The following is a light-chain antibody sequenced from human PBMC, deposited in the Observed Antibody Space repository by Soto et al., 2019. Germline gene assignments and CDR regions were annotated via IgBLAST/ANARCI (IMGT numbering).Light chain of an antibody. CDR3: SSFTASTNIV. Sequence: QSVLTQPPSASGTPGQRVTISCSGSSSNIGSNTVNWYQQLPGTAPKLLIYSNNQRPSGVPDRFSGSKSGTSASLAISGLQSEDEADYYCSSFTASTNIVFGTGTKVTVL. J-gene: IGLJ1*01. CDR1: SSNIGSNT. CDR2: SNN. V-gene: IGLV1-44*01.